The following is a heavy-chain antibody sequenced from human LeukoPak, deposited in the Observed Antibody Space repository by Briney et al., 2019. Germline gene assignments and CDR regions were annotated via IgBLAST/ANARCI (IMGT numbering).Heavy chain of an antibody. V-gene: IGHV4-59*01. J-gene: IGHJ4*02. CDR3: ARSFWSGLYYFDY. D-gene: IGHD3-3*01. CDR1: GGSISSYY. Sequence: SETLSLTCTVSGGSISSYYWSWIRQPPGKGLEWIGYIYYSGSTNYNPSLKSRVTISVDTSKNQFSLKLSSVTAADTAVYYCARSFWSGLYYFDYWGLGTLVTVSS. CDR2: IYYSGST.